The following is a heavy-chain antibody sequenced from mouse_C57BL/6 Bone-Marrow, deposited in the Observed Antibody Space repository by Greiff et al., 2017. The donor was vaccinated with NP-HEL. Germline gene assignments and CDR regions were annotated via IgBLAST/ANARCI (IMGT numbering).Heavy chain of an antibody. CDR1: GYSFTDYN. CDR3: ARSALDYYGSSSYYYAMDY. J-gene: IGHJ4*01. V-gene: IGHV1-39*01. D-gene: IGHD1-1*01. CDR2: INPNYGTT. Sequence: EVKLMESGPELVKPGASVKISCKASGYSFTDYNMNWVKQSNGKSLEWIGVINPNYGTTSYNQKFKGKATLTVDQSSSTAYMQLNSLTSEDSAVYYCARSALDYYGSSSYYYAMDYWGQGTSVTVSS.